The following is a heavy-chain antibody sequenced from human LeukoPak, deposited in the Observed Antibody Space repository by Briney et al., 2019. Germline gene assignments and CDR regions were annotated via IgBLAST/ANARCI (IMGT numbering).Heavy chain of an antibody. V-gene: IGHV4-34*01. Sequence: PSETLSLTCAVYGGSFSGYYWSWIRQPPGKGLEWIGEINHSGSTNYNPSLKSRVTISVDTSKNQFSLKLSSVTAADTAVYYCARVDGAITNWFDPWGQGTLVTVSS. CDR3: ARVDGAITNWFDP. J-gene: IGHJ5*02. CDR1: GGSFSGYY. D-gene: IGHD5-24*01. CDR2: INHSGST.